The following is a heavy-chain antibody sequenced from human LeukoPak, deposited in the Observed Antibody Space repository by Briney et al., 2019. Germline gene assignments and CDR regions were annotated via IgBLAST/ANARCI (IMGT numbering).Heavy chain of an antibody. CDR3: ARGYCSSTSCLSLTAFDI. CDR1: GGSISSSSYY. V-gene: IGHV4-39*07. Sequence: SETLSLTCTVSGGSISSSSYYWGWIRQPPGKGLEWIGSIYYSGSTYYNPSLKSRVTISVDTSKNQFSLKLNSVTAADAAVYYCARGYCSSTSCLSLTAFDIRGQGTMVTVSS. CDR2: IYYSGST. D-gene: IGHD2-2*01. J-gene: IGHJ3*02.